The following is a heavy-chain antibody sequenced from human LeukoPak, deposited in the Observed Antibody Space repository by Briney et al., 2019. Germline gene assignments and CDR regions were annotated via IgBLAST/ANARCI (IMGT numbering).Heavy chain of an antibody. D-gene: IGHD3-22*01. CDR3: AKDGGYYDSSGYYYLFDY. CDR2: ISYDGSNK. Sequence: PGGSLRLSCAASGFTFSSYGMHWVRQAPGKGLEWVAVISYDGSNKYYADSVKGRFTISRDNSKHTLYLQMNSLRAEDTAVYYCAKDGGYYDSSGYYYLFDYWGQGTLVTVSS. CDR1: GFTFSSYG. J-gene: IGHJ4*02. V-gene: IGHV3-30*18.